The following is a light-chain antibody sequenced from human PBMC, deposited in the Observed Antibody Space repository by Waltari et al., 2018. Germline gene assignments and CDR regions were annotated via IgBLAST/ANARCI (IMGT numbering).Light chain of an antibody. CDR3: GTWDTSLNAAV. CDR1: SSNIGNNS. V-gene: IGLV1-51*01. J-gene: IGLJ3*02. Sequence: QSVLTQPPSVSAAPGQKVTISCPGSSSNIGNNSVSWYQQFPGTAPKLLIYDNNKRPSGIPDRFSGSKSGTSATLDITGLQTGDEADYYCGTWDTSLNAAVFGGGTKLTAL. CDR2: DNN.